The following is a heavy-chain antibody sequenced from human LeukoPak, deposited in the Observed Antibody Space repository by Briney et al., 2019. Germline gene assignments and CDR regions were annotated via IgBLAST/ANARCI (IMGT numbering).Heavy chain of an antibody. Sequence: GASVKVSCKASGGTFSSYAISWVRQAPGQGLEWMGRIIPILGIANYAQKFQGRVTITADKSTSTAYMELSSLRSEDTAVYYCARRSGWSPANYFDYWGQGTLLTVSS. CDR1: GGTFSSYA. J-gene: IGHJ4*02. D-gene: IGHD6-13*01. CDR3: ARRSGWSPANYFDY. V-gene: IGHV1-69*04. CDR2: IIPILGIA.